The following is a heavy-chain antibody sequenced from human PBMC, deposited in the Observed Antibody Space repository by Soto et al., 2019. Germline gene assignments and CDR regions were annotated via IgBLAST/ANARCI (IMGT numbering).Heavy chain of an antibody. CDR2: ISSSGSII. CDR1: GFTFSDYY. D-gene: IGHD1-7*01. Sequence: QVQLVVSGGGLVKPGGSLRISCAASGFTFSDYYISWIRQAPGKGLEWVSYISSSGSIIYYADSVKGRFTISRDNAKNSLYPQMNSLTAEDTAVYYCALSRYDCNYYAVTPLSAANFWGQGTLVTVSS. J-gene: IGHJ4*02. V-gene: IGHV3-11*01. CDR3: ALSRYDCNYYAVTPLSAANF.